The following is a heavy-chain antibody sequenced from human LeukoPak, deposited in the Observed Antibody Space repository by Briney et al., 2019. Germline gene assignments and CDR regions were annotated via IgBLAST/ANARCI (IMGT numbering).Heavy chain of an antibody. J-gene: IGHJ4*02. CDR2: IYYSGST. Sequence: SETLSLTCTVSGGSISSYYWSWIRQPPGKGLEWIGYIYYSGSTNYNPSLKSRVTISVNTSKNQFSLKLSSVTAADTAVYYYARHLGGYSYGCFDYWGQGTLVTVSS. D-gene: IGHD5-18*01. V-gene: IGHV4-59*01. CDR3: ARHLGGYSYGCFDY. CDR1: GGSISSYY.